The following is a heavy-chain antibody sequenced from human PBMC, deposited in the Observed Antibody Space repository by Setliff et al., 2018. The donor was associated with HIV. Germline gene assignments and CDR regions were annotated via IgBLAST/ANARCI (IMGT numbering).Heavy chain of an antibody. J-gene: IGHJ3*02. V-gene: IGHV4-34*01. Sequence: SETLSLTCGLNGVPFSDYYWNWIRQSPGKGLEWIVEVNHNGNINYSPSLKGRVTISVDTPKNQYSLNLKSVTAADTAVYYCARVREGFLPYDAFEIWGQGKMVTVS. CDR1: GVPFSDYY. D-gene: IGHD3-3*01. CDR3: ARVREGFLPYDAFEI. CDR2: VNHNGNI.